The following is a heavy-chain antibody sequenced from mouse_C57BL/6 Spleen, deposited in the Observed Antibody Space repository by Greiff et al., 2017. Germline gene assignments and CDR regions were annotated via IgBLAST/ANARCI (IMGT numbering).Heavy chain of an antibody. CDR3: ARTWDDAMDY. CDR1: GYSITSGYY. CDR2: ISSDGSN. Sequence: EVKLMESGPGLVKPSQSLSLTCSVTGYSITSGYYWNWIRQFPGNKLELMGFISSDGSNNYNPSLKNRITITRDTSKNQFFLKLNSVTTEDTATYYCARTWDDAMDYWGQGTSVTVSS. D-gene: IGHD4-1*01. V-gene: IGHV3-6*01. J-gene: IGHJ4*01.